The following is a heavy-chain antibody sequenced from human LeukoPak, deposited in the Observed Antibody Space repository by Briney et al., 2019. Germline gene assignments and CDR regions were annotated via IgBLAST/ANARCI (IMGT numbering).Heavy chain of an antibody. CDR3: ARDTPYSSSPYAVDI. V-gene: IGHV4-4*07. D-gene: IGHD6-6*01. J-gene: IGHJ3*02. CDR1: GGSISSYY. Sequence: SETLSLTCTVSGGSISSYYWSWIRQPAGKGLEWIGRIYTSGSTNYNPSLKSRVTMSVDTSKNQFSLKLSSVTAADTAVYYCARDTPYSSSPYAVDIWGQGTMVTVSS. CDR2: IYTSGST.